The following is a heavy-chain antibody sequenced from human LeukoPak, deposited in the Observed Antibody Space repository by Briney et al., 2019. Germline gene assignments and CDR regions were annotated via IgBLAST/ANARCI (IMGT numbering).Heavy chain of an antibody. CDR2: IKKDGSEK. Sequence: PGGSLRLSCAASGFTFSSYAMSWVRQAPGKGLEWVANIKKDGSEKNYVDSVKGRFTISRDNAKNSLYLQMNSLRAEDTAVYYCARDRGFGELPDAFDIWGQGTMVTVSS. CDR3: ARDRGFGELPDAFDI. D-gene: IGHD3-10*01. V-gene: IGHV3-7*01. CDR1: GFTFSSYA. J-gene: IGHJ3*02.